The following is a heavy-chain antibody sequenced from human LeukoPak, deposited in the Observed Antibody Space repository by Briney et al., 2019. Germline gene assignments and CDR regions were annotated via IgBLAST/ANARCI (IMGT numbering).Heavy chain of an antibody. J-gene: IGHJ4*02. Sequence: GASVKVSCKASGYTFTSYGISWVRQAPGQGLEWMGGIIPIFGTANYAQKFQGRVTITADESTSTAYMELSSLRSEDTAVYYCARANPEYYFDYWGQGTLVTVSS. V-gene: IGHV1-69*13. D-gene: IGHD1-14*01. CDR3: ARANPEYYFDY. CDR2: IIPIFGTA. CDR1: GYTFTSYG.